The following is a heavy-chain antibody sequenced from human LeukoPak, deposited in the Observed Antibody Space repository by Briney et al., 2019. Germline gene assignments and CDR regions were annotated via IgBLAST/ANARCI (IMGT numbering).Heavy chain of an antibody. Sequence: GGSLRLSCAASGFTFGSYAMHWVRQAPGKGLEWVAVISYDGSNKYYADSVKGRFTISRDNSKNTLYLQMNSLRAEDTAVYYCARDKAKQWLVHNWFDPWGQGTLVTVSS. CDR2: ISYDGSNK. D-gene: IGHD6-19*01. J-gene: IGHJ5*02. V-gene: IGHV3-30*04. CDR3: ARDKAKQWLVHNWFDP. CDR1: GFTFGSYA.